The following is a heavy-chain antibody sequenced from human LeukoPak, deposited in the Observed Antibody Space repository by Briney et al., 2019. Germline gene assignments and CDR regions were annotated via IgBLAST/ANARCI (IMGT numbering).Heavy chain of an antibody. V-gene: IGHV4-39*01. Sequence: PSETLSLTCTVSGGSISSSSYYWGWIRQPPGKGLEWIGSIYYSGSTYYNPSLKSRVTISVDTSKNQFSLKLSSVTAADTAVYYCARLGLWFGELFPFNYFDYWGQGTLVTVSP. CDR3: ARLGLWFGELFPFNYFDY. J-gene: IGHJ4*02. D-gene: IGHD3-10*01. CDR1: GGSISSSSYY. CDR2: IYYSGST.